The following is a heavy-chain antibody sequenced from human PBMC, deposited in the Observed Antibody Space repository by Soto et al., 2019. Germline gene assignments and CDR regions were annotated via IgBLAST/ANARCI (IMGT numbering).Heavy chain of an antibody. CDR3: ARANPVYAVV. D-gene: IGHD2-2*01. J-gene: IGHJ4*02. V-gene: IGHV4-30-2*01. CDR2: IYHSGST. CDR1: GGSISSGGYS. Sequence: QLQLQESGSGLVKPSQTLSLTCAVSGGSISSGGYSWSWIRQPPGKGLEWIGYIYHSGSTYYNPSLKSRATISVDRPKNQFSLKLSSVTAADPAVYYWARANPVYAVVWGQGTLVTVSS.